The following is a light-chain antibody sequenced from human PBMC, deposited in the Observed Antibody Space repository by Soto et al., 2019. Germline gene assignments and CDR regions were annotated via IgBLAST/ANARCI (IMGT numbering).Light chain of an antibody. V-gene: IGKV3-15*01. Sequence: EIVMTQSPATLSVSPGERATLSCRASQSVGSNLAWYQLKPGQAPRLLIYGASTRATGIPARFSGSGSGTDFTLTISRLQSEDFAIYFCQQYNNWPPDRTFGQGTKVEFK. CDR3: QQYNNWPPDRT. CDR2: GAS. CDR1: QSVGSN. J-gene: IGKJ1*01.